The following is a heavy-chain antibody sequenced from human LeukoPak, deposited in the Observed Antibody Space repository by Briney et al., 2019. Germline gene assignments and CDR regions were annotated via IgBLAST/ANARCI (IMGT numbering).Heavy chain of an antibody. J-gene: IGHJ4*02. V-gene: IGHV3-33*06. D-gene: IGHD3-10*01. Sequence: PGRSLRHSSAASGFRFRTYGMHWVRQSPGKGLEWVALIWYDGSNQYYADSVRGRCTISRDNSKNTLYLEMNGLRAEDTAVYYCAKDLQKVGRSGIDYWGQGTLVTVSS. CDR3: AKDLQKVGRSGIDY. CDR2: IWYDGSNQ. CDR1: GFRFRTYG.